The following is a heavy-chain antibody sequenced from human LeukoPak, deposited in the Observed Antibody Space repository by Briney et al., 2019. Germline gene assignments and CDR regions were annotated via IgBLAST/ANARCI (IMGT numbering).Heavy chain of an antibody. J-gene: IGHJ3*02. Sequence: PGGSLRRSCAASGFTVSNSYMNWVRQAPGKVLEWVSAIYGGGTTYYADSVKGRFTISRDTSKNTLYLQMNSLRAEDTAVYYCARDPQINAFDIWGQGTMVTVSS. CDR3: ARDPQINAFDI. CDR2: IYGGGTT. CDR1: GFTVSNSY. V-gene: IGHV3-66*01.